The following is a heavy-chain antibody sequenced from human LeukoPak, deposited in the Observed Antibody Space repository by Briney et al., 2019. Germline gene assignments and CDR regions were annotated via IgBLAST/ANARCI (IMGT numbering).Heavy chain of an antibody. CDR1: GGSISSSSYY. Sequence: SETLSLTCTVSGGSISSSSYYWGWIRQPPGKGLEWIGSIYYSGSTYYNPSLKSRVTISVDTSKNQFSLKLSAVTAADTAVYYCTTFRGPPNYFDYWGQGNLVTVSS. CDR2: IYYSGST. D-gene: IGHD2-21*01. J-gene: IGHJ4*02. V-gene: IGHV4-39*07. CDR3: TTFRGPPNYFDY.